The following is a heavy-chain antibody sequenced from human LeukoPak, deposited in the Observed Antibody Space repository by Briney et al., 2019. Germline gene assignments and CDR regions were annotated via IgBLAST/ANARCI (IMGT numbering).Heavy chain of an antibody. J-gene: IGHJ1*01. CDR2: IYNSENI. V-gene: IGHV4-4*07. CDR1: GGSITRYY. Sequence: PSETLSLTCSVSGGSITRYYWTWIRQPAGKGLEWIGRIYNSENIKYSPSLKSRVIMSIDTSKNQFSLKLSSVTAADTAVYYCATYSSSWYWGIQHWGQGTLVTVSS. CDR3: ATYSSSWYWGIQH. D-gene: IGHD6-13*01.